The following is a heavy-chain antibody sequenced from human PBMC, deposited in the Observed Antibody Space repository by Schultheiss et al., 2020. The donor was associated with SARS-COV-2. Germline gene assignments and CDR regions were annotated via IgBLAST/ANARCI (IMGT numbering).Heavy chain of an antibody. D-gene: IGHD2-21*02. CDR1: GFTFSDYY. CDR2: ISSSGSTI. J-gene: IGHJ4*02. CDR3: ARAAYRDYQPLLFPFDY. V-gene: IGHV3-11*04. Sequence: GRSLRLSCAASGFTFSDYYMSWIRQAPGKGLEWVSYISSSGSTIYYADSVKGRFTISRDNAKNSLYLQMNSLRAEDTAVYYCARAAYRDYQPLLFPFDYWGQGTLVTVSS.